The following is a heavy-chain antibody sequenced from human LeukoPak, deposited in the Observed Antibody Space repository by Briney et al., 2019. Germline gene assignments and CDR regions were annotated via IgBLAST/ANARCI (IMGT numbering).Heavy chain of an antibody. Sequence: PGGSLRVSCAASGFTFSSYWMSWVRQAPGKGLEWVANVKQDGSEKYYVDSVKGRFTISRDNTKNSLYLQMSGLRAEDTAVYYCTTNVRDEYSSGWYPIDYWGQGTLVTVSS. CDR3: TTNVRDEYSSGWYPIDY. CDR1: GFTFSSYW. D-gene: IGHD6-19*01. CDR2: VKQDGSEK. J-gene: IGHJ4*02. V-gene: IGHV3-7*01.